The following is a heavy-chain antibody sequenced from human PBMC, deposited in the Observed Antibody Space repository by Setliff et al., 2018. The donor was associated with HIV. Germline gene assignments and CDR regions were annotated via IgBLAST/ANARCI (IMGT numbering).Heavy chain of an antibody. CDR3: VRGSGYYYFDN. J-gene: IGHJ4*02. D-gene: IGHD3-22*01. V-gene: IGHV3-74*03. CDR1: GFTFSNYA. CDR2: LNTDGSST. Sequence: GGSLRLSCAASGFTFSNYAMGWVRQAPGKGLVWVSRLNTDGSSTKYADSVKGRFTISRDNAKNTLYLQMDSLSADDTAVYYCVRGSGYYYFDNWGQGALVTVSS.